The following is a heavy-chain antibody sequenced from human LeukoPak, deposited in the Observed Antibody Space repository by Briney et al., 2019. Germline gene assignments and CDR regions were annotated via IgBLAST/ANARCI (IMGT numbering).Heavy chain of an antibody. CDR3: ARGGGILTGYYPGNGWFDP. D-gene: IGHD3-9*01. V-gene: IGHV4-59*01. CDR1: GGSISSYY. Sequence: SETLSLTCTVSGGSISSYYWSWIRQPPGKGLEWLGYIYYSGSTNYNPSLKSRVTISVDTSKNQFSLKLSSVTAADTAVYYCARGGGILTGYYPGNGWFDPWGQGTLVTVSS. CDR2: IYYSGST. J-gene: IGHJ5*02.